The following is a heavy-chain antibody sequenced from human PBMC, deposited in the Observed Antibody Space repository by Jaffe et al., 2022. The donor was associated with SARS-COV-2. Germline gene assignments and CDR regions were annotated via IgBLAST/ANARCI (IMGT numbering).Heavy chain of an antibody. CDR2: IIPIFGTA. J-gene: IGHJ5*02. V-gene: IGHV1-69*01. D-gene: IGHD2-2*01. Sequence: QVQLVQSGAEVKKPGSSVKVSCKASGGTFSSYAISWVRQAPGQGLEWMGGIIPIFGTANYAQKFQGRVTITADESTSTAYMELSSLRSEDTAVYYCAVTYCSSTSCPPGWFDPWGQGTLVTVSS. CDR1: GGTFSSYA. CDR3: AVTYCSSTSCPPGWFDP.